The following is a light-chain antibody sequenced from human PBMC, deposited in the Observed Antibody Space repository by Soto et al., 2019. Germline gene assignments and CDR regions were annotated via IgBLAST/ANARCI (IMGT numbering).Light chain of an antibody. CDR1: QSVNRD. CDR2: TSS. J-gene: IGKJ1*01. CDR3: HQYNTWPPWT. V-gene: IGKV3-15*01. Sequence: EVVMTQSPATLSVSPGESVTLSCRASQSVNRDLAWYQQKFGQAPRLLIYTSSTRATGVPARFSGSGSGTEFTLTISSLQSEDFAVYYCHQYNTWPPWTFGQGTKVEI.